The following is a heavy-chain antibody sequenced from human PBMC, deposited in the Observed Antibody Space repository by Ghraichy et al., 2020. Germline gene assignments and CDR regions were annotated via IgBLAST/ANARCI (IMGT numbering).Heavy chain of an antibody. D-gene: IGHD6-13*01. CDR1: GFTFSIYS. CDR2: ISSRGNI. CDR3: ARSGSSWYGFDY. J-gene: IGHJ4*02. Sequence: GESLRLSCAPSGFTFSIYSINWVRQAPGKGLEWISYISSRGNIYYADSVKGRFTVSRDNPKNSLFLQMNSLRDEDTAVYYCARSGSSWYGFDYWGQGTLVTVSS. V-gene: IGHV3-48*02.